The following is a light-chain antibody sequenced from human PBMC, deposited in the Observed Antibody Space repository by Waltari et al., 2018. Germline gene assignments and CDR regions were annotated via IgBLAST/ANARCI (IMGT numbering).Light chain of an antibody. V-gene: IGKV1-5*03. CDR1: QNINNW. CDR3: QQYNSESYT. J-gene: IGKJ2*01. Sequence: DIQMTQSPSTLAASVGDRITITCRASQNINNWLAWYQQKPGKAPKLLIQKASTLERGVPSRFCGSGSGTEFTLTVSSLQPDDSATYFCQQYNSESYTFGQGTKLEIK. CDR2: KAS.